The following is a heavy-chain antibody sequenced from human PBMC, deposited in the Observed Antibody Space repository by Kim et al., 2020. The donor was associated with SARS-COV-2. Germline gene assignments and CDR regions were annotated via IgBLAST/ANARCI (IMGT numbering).Heavy chain of an antibody. CDR3: AREGGRTYYMDV. D-gene: IGHD3-16*01. Sequence: SQTLSLTCAISGDSVSSNRATWTWSRQSPSRGLEWLGRTYYSSKWYSDYAISVKSRITINSDTSKNQFSLQLDSVTPEDTAVYYCAREGGRTYYMDVWGKGTTVTVSS. CDR2: TYYSSKWYS. V-gene: IGHV6-1*01. J-gene: IGHJ6*03. CDR1: GDSVSSNRAT.